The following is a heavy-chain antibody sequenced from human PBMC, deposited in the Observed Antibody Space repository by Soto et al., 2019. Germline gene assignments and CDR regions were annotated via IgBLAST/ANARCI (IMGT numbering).Heavy chain of an antibody. Sequence: SETLCLTCTVSGGSSSSYYWSWIRQPLGKGLEWIGYIYYSGSTNYNPSLKSRVTISVDTSKNQFSLKLSSVTAADTAVYYCARWLPGLRGLDAFHIWCPAAMVTVSS. J-gene: IGHJ3*02. CDR3: ARWLPGLRGLDAFHI. CDR2: IYYSGST. CDR1: GGSSSSYY. V-gene: IGHV4-59*01. D-gene: IGHD3-10*01.